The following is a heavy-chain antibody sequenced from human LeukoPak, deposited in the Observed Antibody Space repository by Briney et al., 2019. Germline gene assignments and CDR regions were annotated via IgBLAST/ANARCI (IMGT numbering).Heavy chain of an antibody. CDR3: AKTFYYGSGLYYYTFDS. Sequence: GGSLRLSCAASGFTFSSYAMSWVRLGPGKGPEWVSAISGSGFITYYADSVKGRFTISRDNSKNTLYLQMTSLRVEDTAVYYCAKTFYYGSGLYYYTFDSWGQGTLVTVSS. J-gene: IGHJ5*01. CDR1: GFTFSSYA. CDR2: ISGSGFIT. D-gene: IGHD3-10*01. V-gene: IGHV3-23*01.